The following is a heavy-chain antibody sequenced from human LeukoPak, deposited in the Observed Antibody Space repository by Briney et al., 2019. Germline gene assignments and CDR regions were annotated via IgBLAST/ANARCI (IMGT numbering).Heavy chain of an antibody. J-gene: IGHJ4*02. CDR1: GYTFTGYY. CDR3: ARYCSSTSCSNFDY. CDR2: INPNSGGT. V-gene: IGHV1-2*02. Sequence: GASVKVSCKASGYTFTGYYMHWVRQAPGQGLEWMGWINPNSGGTNYAQKFQGRVTMTRNTSISTAYMELSSLRSEDTAVYYCARYCSSTSCSNFDYWGQGTLVTVSS. D-gene: IGHD2-2*01.